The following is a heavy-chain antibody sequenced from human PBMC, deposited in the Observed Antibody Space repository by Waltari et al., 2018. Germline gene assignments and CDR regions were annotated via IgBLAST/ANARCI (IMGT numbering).Heavy chain of an antibody. CDR1: GGSFSGYY. V-gene: IGHV4-34*01. J-gene: IGHJ5*02. D-gene: IGHD1-26*01. CDR2: INRRGST. CDR3: ARRWDRREWFDP. Sequence: QVQLQQWGAGLLKPSVTLSLTCAVYGGSFSGYYWSWIRQPPGRGLEWIGEINRRGSTNYNTSLKGRVTISVDTTKNQFSLKLSSVTAADTAVYYCARRWDRREWFDPWGQGTLVTVSS.